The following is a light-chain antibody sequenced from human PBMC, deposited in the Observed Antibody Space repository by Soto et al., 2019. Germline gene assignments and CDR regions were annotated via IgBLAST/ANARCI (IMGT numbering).Light chain of an antibody. CDR1: QDINIY. J-gene: IGKJ5*01. Sequence: DIQMTQSPSSLSASVGDRVTITCHASQDINIYLNWYQQKPGKAPNLLIYAASSLQGGVPTRFSGSGSGTDFTLTISSLKPDDFATYYCQQANAFPLTFGQGRRLEIK. CDR3: QQANAFPLT. V-gene: IGKV1-39*01. CDR2: AAS.